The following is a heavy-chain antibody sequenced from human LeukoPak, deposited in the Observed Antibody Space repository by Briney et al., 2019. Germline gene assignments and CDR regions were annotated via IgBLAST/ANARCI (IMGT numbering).Heavy chain of an antibody. CDR2: ISGSGGST. CDR1: GFTFIHYA. CDR3: AKESPVFDY. V-gene: IGHV3-23*01. J-gene: IGHJ4*02. Sequence: GGSLRLSCAASGFTFIHYAMSWVRQAPGKGLEWVSVISGSGGSTHYADSVKGRFTISRDNSKNTLYLQMSSLRAEDTAVYYCAKESPVFDYWGQGTLVTVSS.